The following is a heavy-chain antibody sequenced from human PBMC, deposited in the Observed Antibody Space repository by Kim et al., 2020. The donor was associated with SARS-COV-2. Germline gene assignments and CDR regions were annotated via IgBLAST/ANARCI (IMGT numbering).Heavy chain of an antibody. CDR3: ATPPVDTAMVYPYYYYYYGMDV. CDR1: GGTFSSYA. V-gene: IGHV1-69*04. J-gene: IGHJ6*02. CDR2: IIPILGIA. D-gene: IGHD5-18*01. Sequence: SVKVSCKASGGTFSSYAISWVRQAPGQGLEWMGRIIPILGIANYAQKFQSRVTITADKSTSTAYMELSSLRSEDTAVYYCATPPVDTAMVYPYYYYYYGMDVWGQGTTVTVSS.